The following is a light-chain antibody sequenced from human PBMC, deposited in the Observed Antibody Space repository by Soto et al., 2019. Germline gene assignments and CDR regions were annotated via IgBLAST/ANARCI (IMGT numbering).Light chain of an antibody. Sequence: DIQMTQSPSSLSASVGDRVTITCRASQGISNYLAWYQQIPGKVPKLLISAASTLQSGVPSRFSGSGSGTDFTLTICSLQPEDVATYYCQKYTNVPTFGGGTKVEIK. V-gene: IGKV1-27*01. CDR3: QKYTNVPT. CDR1: QGISNY. CDR2: AAS. J-gene: IGKJ4*01.